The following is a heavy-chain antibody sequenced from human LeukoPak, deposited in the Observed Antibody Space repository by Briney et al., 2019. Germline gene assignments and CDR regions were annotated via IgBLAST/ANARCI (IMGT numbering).Heavy chain of an antibody. V-gene: IGHV4-59*01. Sequence: SETLSLTCTVSGGSISSYYWSWIRQPPGKGLEWIGYIYYIGSTNYNPSLKSRVTISVDTSKNQFSLKLSSVTAADTAVYYCARSPFFNPENWFDPWGQGTLVTVSS. CDR1: GGSISSYY. J-gene: IGHJ5*02. CDR3: ARSPFFNPENWFDP. CDR2: IYYIGST.